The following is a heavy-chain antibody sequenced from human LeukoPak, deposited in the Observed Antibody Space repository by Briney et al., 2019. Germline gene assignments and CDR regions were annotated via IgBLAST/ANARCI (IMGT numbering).Heavy chain of an antibody. V-gene: IGHV3-11*06. CDR3: ARGATTTRFGRFDP. J-gene: IGHJ5*02. CDR1: GGSVSDYY. Sequence: LSLTCTVSGGSVSDYYWSWIRQSPGKGLEWVSSISSSSDYIYHADSVKGRFTISRDNPKKSLYLQMNSLRAEDTAVYYCARGATTTRFGRFDPWGQGTLVIVSS. CDR2: ISSSSDYI. D-gene: IGHD4-17*01.